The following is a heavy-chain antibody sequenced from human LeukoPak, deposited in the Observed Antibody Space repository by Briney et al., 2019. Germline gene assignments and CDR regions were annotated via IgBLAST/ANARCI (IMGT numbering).Heavy chain of an antibody. CDR2: INSDGSST. D-gene: IGHD3-9*01. CDR3: ARVVDYGILTGYYWSSYYYGMDV. V-gene: IGHV3-74*01. J-gene: IGHJ6*02. Sequence: GGSLRLSCAASGFTFSSYWMHWVRQAPGKGLVWVSRINSDGSSTSYADSVKGRFTISRDNAKNTLYLQMNSLRAEDTAVYYCARVVDYGILTGYYWSSYYYGMDVWGQGTTVTVSS. CDR1: GFTFSSYW.